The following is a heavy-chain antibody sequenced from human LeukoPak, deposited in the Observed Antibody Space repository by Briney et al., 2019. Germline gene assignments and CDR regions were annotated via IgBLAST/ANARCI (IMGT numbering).Heavy chain of an antibody. Sequence: GGSLRLSCAASGFTVSSNYMSWVRQAPGKGLEWVSVICSGGSTYYADSVKGRFTVSRDNSKNTLYLQMNSLRAEDTAVYYCASSIDYGDYGYWGQGTLVTVSS. D-gene: IGHD4-17*01. CDR3: ASSIDYGDYGY. CDR1: GFTVSSNY. J-gene: IGHJ4*02. CDR2: ICSGGST. V-gene: IGHV3-53*01.